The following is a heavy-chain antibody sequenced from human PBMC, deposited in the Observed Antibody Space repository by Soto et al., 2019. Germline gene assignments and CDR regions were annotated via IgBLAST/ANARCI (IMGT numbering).Heavy chain of an antibody. V-gene: IGHV1-18*01. D-gene: IGHD1-7*01. CDR1: GDTFTSYC. J-gene: IGHJ5*02. CDR3: ARDREYNWNYNWFDP. CDR2: ISTYNGNT. Sequence: GASVKVCCKASGDTFTSYCISWARQAPGQGLEWMGWISTYNGNTNFTQKLQGRVTMTTDTSTSTAYMELRSLRSDDTAVYYCARDREYNWNYNWFDPWGQGTLVTSPQ.